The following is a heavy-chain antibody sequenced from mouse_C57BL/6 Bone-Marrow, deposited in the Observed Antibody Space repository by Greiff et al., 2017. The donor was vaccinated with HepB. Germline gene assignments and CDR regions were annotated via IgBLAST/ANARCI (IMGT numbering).Heavy chain of an antibody. D-gene: IGHD2-3*01. J-gene: IGHJ3*01. Sequence: EVHLVESGPELVKPGDSVKISCKASGYSFTGYFMNWVMQSHGKSLEWIGRINPYNGDTFYNQKFKGKATLTVDKSSSTAHMELRSLTSEDSAVYYCARWDGYYRPWFAYWGQGTLVTVSA. CDR3: ARWDGYYRPWFAY. V-gene: IGHV1-20*01. CDR2: INPYNGDT. CDR1: GYSFTGYF.